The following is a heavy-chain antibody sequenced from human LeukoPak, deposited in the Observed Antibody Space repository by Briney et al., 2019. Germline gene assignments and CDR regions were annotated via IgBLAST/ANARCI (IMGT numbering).Heavy chain of an antibody. CDR1: GGSISSHY. CDR3: ARYQDYGDSTGEAFDI. J-gene: IGHJ3*02. D-gene: IGHD4-17*01. Sequence: SETLSLTCTVSGGSISSHYWSWIRQPPGKGLEWIGYIYYSGSTNYNPSLKSRVTISVDTSKNQFSLKLSSVTAADTAVYYCARYQDYGDSTGEAFDIWGQGTMVTVSS. CDR2: IYYSGST. V-gene: IGHV4-59*11.